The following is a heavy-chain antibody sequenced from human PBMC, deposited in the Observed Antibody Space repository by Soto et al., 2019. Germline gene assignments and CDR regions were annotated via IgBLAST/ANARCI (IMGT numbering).Heavy chain of an antibody. CDR1: GGAISGYY. Sequence: SETLSLTCTVSGGAISGYYWTWIRQPAGKGLEWIGRIYSSGSTKYNPPLKSRVTMSLDTSKNQFSLRLTSVTAADTAVYYCARGQRFSDWFDPWGQGTLVTVSS. D-gene: IGHD3-3*01. CDR2: IYSSGST. CDR3: ARGQRFSDWFDP. V-gene: IGHV4-4*07. J-gene: IGHJ5*02.